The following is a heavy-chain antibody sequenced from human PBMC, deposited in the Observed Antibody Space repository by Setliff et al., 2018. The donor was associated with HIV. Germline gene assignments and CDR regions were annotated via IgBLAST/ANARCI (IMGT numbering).Heavy chain of an antibody. Sequence: ASVKVSCKTSGYTFINYDINWVRQAPGQGLEWMGYINTNTGNPTYAQGFTGRFVFSVDTPVSTAYLQIFSLKAEDTAVYYCTRDHTPPPNYDFWSGQIDLRNIFYYMDVWGTGSQVTVSS. CDR3: TRDHTPPPNYDFWSGQIDLRNIFYYMDV. J-gene: IGHJ6*03. CDR2: INTNTGNP. CDR1: GYTFINYD. D-gene: IGHD3-3*01. V-gene: IGHV7-4-1*01.